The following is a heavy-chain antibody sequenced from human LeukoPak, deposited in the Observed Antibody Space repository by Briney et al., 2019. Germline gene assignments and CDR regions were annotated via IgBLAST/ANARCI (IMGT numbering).Heavy chain of an antibody. CDR1: GLSVTTNY. CDR2: MHSGGGT. CDR3: AKDTSIGKYCTSGVCSPFDY. J-gene: IGHJ4*02. V-gene: IGHV3-53*01. D-gene: IGHD2-8*01. Sequence: GSLRLSCAASGLSVTTNYMSWVRQAPGKGLEWVSVMHSGGGTYYADSVKGRFTISRDNSKNTLYLHVNSLRAEDTAVYYCAKDTSIGKYCTSGVCSPFDYWGQGTLVTISS.